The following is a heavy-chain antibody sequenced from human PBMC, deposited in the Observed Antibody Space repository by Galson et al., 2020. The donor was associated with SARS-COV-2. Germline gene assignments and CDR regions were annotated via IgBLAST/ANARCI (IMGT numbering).Heavy chain of an antibody. CDR1: GFTFSSYE. CDR3: ARVGSVAYGMDV. CDR2: ISSSGNII. Sequence: GGSLRLSCAASGFTFSSYEMNWVRQAPGKGLEWVSYISSSGNIIYYADSVNGRFTISRDNAKNSLYLQMSSLRAEDTGLYYCARVGSVAYGMDVWGQGTTVTVSS. D-gene: IGHD2-15*01. J-gene: IGHJ6*02. V-gene: IGHV3-48*03.